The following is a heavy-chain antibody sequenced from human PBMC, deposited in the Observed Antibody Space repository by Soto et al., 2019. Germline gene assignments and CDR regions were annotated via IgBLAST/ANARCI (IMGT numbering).Heavy chain of an antibody. V-gene: IGHV3-7*03. J-gene: IGHJ6*02. CDR1: GFTFSDYY. Sequence: GGSLRLSCAASGFTFSDYYMGWMRQAPGKGLEWVANIKQDGSEKYYVDSVKGRFTISRDNAKNSLYLQMNSLRAEDTAVYYCARDLRYFDWSMDVWGQGTTVTAP. CDR3: ARDLRYFDWSMDV. D-gene: IGHD3-9*01. CDR2: IKQDGSEK.